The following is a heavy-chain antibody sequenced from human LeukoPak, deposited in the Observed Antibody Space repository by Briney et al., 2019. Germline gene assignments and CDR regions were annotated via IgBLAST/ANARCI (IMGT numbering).Heavy chain of an antibody. Sequence: SETLSLTCTVSGGSISSSSYYWGWIRQPPGKGLEWIGSIYYSGSTYYNPSLQSRVTISVDTSKNQFSLKLSSVTAADTAVYYCARVVPAQKSSGYYYGRSDYYYYMDVWGKGTTVTVSS. D-gene: IGHD3-22*01. J-gene: IGHJ6*03. CDR3: ARVVPAQKSSGYYYGRSDYYYYMDV. V-gene: IGHV4-39*01. CDR1: GGSISSSSYY. CDR2: IYYSGST.